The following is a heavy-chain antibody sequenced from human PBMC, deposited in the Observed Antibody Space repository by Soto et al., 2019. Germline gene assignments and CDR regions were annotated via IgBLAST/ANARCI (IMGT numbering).Heavy chain of an antibody. J-gene: IGHJ3*02. CDR1: GYTFTAYW. Sequence: GESLKISCKGSGYTFTAYWIGWVRQMPGKGLEWMGIIYPGDSDTRHSPSFQGQVTISADKSISTAYLQWSSLKASDTAMFYCARGGYSGNSKDPFYIWGPGTMVTVSS. CDR2: IYPGDSDT. D-gene: IGHD6-25*01. CDR3: ARGGYSGNSKDPFYI. V-gene: IGHV5-51*01.